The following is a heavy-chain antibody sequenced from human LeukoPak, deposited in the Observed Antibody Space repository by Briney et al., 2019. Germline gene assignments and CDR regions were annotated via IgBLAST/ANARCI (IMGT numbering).Heavy chain of an antibody. D-gene: IGHD3-9*01. CDR2: ISGNGGST. CDR3: ARAGVVRYVAWLINYYMDV. CDR1: GFTFTNHA. Sequence: GGSLRLSCAASGFTFTNHAMQWVRQAPGKGLEYVSAISGNGGSTCYANSVKGRFTISRDNSKNTVYLQMGSLRPEDMAVYYCARAGVVRYVAWLINYYMDVWGKGTTVTVSS. V-gene: IGHV3-64*01. J-gene: IGHJ6*03.